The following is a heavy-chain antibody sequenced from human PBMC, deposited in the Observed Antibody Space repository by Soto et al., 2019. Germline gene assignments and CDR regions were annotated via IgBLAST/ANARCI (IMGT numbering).Heavy chain of an antibody. CDR1: GFTFKTYG. D-gene: IGHD1-1*01. V-gene: IGHV3-23*01. Sequence: EVQLLESGGGLVQPGGSLRLSCAASGFTFKTYGMSWVRQAPGKGLEWVSALSGGGASTYYADSVRGRFTLSRDNSKNALDLQINNLRAEGSAVYYCANDGVPVRPGPFDYWGQGTLVTVSS. CDR3: ANDGVPVRPGPFDY. CDR2: LSGGGAST. J-gene: IGHJ4*02.